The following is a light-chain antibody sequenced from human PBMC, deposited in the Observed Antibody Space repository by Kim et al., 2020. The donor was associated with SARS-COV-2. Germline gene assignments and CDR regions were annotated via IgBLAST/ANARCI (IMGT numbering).Light chain of an antibody. V-gene: IGLV2-14*03. CDR2: DVT. CDR3: SSYTSSNTLV. J-gene: IGLJ2*01. Sequence: QSALTQPASVSGSPGQSITISCTGTTSDIGTYYYVSWYQHHPGTAPKLMIHDVTKRPSGVSDRFSGSKSGNTASLTISGLQAEDEADYYCSSYTSSNTLVFGGGTKLTVL. CDR1: TSDIGTYYY.